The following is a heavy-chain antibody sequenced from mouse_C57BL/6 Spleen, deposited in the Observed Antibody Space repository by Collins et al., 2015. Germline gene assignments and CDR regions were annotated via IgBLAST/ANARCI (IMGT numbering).Heavy chain of an antibody. CDR2: INPSNGGT. J-gene: IGHJ4*01. CDR1: GYTFTSYW. V-gene: IGHV1-53*01. CDR3: ARYEWYYYAMDY. D-gene: IGHD1-3*01. Sequence: QVQLQQPGTELVKPGASVKLSCKTSGYTFTSYWMHWVKQRPGQGLEWIGNINPSNGGTNYNEKFKSKATLTVDKSSSTAYMQLSSLTSEDSAVYYCARYEWYYYAMDYWGQGTSVTVSS.